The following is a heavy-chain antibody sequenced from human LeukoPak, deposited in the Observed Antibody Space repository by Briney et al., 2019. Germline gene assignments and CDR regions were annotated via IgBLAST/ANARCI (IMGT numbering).Heavy chain of an antibody. CDR1: GFTFSMYW. Sequence: PGGSLRLSCAASGFTFSMYWMSWVRQAPGKGLEWVANIKQDGREKFYVGSVKGRFTISRDNAKNSLYLQMNSLRAEDTAVYYCARDPSYDILTGYKYAFDVWGQGTMVTVSS. CDR2: IKQDGREK. J-gene: IGHJ3*01. D-gene: IGHD3-9*01. CDR3: ARDPSYDILTGYKYAFDV. V-gene: IGHV3-7*01.